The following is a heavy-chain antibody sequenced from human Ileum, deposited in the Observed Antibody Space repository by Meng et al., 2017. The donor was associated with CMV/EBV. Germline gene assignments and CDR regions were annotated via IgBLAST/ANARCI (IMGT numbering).Heavy chain of an antibody. J-gene: IGHJ4*02. D-gene: IGHD2-8*02. CDR3: TTDCAGGACYGRAFDY. Sequence: QGRLGQSGAEGKKPGASGKGSCKASGYKFSDYYIHWVRQAPGQGLEWMGRIYPNSGGTINAQKFQGRITMTRDTPITTAYMELSSLTSDDTAVYYCTTDCAGGACYGRAFDYWGQGSLVTVSS. V-gene: IGHV1-2*06. CDR1: GYKFSDYY. CDR2: IYPNSGGT.